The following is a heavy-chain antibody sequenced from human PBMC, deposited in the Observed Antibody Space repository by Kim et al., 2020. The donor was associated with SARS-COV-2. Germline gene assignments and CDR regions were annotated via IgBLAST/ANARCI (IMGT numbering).Heavy chain of an antibody. V-gene: IGHV3-72*01. CDR1: GFTFSDNF. D-gene: IGHD3-10*01. J-gene: IGHJ4*02. CDR3: VRGRAGFDK. Sequence: GGSLRLSCAASGFTFSDNFMDWVRQAPGKGLEWVARIRNRANRYTTEYAASVKGRFTISRDDSENSLSLQMNSLKIEDTAVYYCVRGRAGFDKWGQGTLVTVSS. CDR2: IRNRANRYTT.